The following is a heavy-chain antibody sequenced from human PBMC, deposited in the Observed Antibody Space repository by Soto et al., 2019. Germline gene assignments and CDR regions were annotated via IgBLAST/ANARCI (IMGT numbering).Heavy chain of an antibody. CDR2: INPNSGGT. Sequence: ASVKVSCKASGYTFTGYYMHWVRQAPGQGLEWMGWINPNSGGTNYAQKFQGWVTMTRDTSISTAYMELSRLRSDDTAVYYCARGGKGGEDIVVVPAAIGRFDYYYMDVWGKGTTVTVSS. CDR1: GYTFTGYY. D-gene: IGHD2-2*01. J-gene: IGHJ6*03. V-gene: IGHV1-2*04. CDR3: ARGGKGGEDIVVVPAAIGRFDYYYMDV.